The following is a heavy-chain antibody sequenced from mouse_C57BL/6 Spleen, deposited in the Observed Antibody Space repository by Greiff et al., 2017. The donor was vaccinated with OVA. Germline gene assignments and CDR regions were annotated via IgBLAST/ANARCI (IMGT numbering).Heavy chain of an antibody. D-gene: IGHD2-4*01. CDR3: AKGNYDGYWYFDV. V-gene: IGHV2-5*01. CDR1: GFSLTSYG. CDR2: IWRGGST. J-gene: IGHJ1*03. Sequence: QVQLKESGPGLVQPSQSLSITCTVSGFSLTSYGVHWVRQSPGKGLEWLGVIWRGGSTDYNAAFMSRLSITKDNSKSQVFFKMNSLQADDTAIYYCAKGNYDGYWYFDVWGTGTTVTVSS.